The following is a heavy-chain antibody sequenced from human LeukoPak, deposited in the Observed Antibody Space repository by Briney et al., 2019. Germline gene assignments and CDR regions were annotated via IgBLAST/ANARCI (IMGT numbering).Heavy chain of an antibody. CDR3: AKVEGQIEFGY. CDR1: GFTFSSYA. CDR2: ISGSGGST. Sequence: GGSLRLSCAASGFTFSSYALSWVRQAPGKGLEWVSAISGSGGSTYYADSVKGRFTISRDNSKNTLYLQMNSLRAEDTAVYYCAKVEGQIEFGYWGQGTLVTVSS. D-gene: IGHD1-1*01. V-gene: IGHV3-23*01. J-gene: IGHJ4*02.